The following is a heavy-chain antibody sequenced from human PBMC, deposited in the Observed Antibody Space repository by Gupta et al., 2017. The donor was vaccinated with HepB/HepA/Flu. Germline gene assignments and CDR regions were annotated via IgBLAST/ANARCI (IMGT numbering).Heavy chain of an antibody. CDR3: ARDGLSTTPFDY. V-gene: IGHV3-74*01. Sequence: EVQLVESGGGLVQPGGSLRLSCAVSGFSVTAYWMHWVRHLPGRGLVWVSSIASDGRTTSHADAVRGRFTISRDNTKNTVYLKINILRGDDTAVDYCARDGLSTTPFDYWGQGTSVTVSS. J-gene: IGHJ4*02. CDR2: IASDGRTT. D-gene: IGHD1-7*01. CDR1: GFSVTAYW.